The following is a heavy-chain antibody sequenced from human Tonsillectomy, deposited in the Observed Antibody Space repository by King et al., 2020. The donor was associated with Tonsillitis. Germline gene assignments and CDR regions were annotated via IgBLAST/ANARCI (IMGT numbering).Heavy chain of an antibody. CDR2: IVVDVGTP. D-gene: IGHD5-18*01. CDR1: GFTFSSYS. CDR3: AKRHNYGFSGGFDP. J-gene: IGHJ5*02. V-gene: IGHV3-23*04. Sequence: VQLVESGGGLVQPGGSLRLSCAASGFTFSSYSMSGVRQSPVKGLEWVTAIVVDVGTPYYAASGNGRFTISRDNSKETLYLRMNSLRAEDTAVYYCAKRHNYGFSGGFDPWGQGTLVTVSS.